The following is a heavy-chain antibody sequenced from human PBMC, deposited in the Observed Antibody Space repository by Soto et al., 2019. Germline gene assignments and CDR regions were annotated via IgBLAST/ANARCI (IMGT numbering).Heavy chain of an antibody. Sequence: QVQLQESGPGVVKPSETLSLTCSVSGGSISSYYWSWIRQPAGKGLEWIGRIYISGSTNYNPSLKSRVTMSVDTSKNQFSLKLSSVTAADTAVYYCARDGYSSSWSFYYYYYGMDVWGQGTTVTVSS. CDR3: ARDGYSSSWSFYYYYYGMDV. CDR2: IYISGST. D-gene: IGHD6-13*01. V-gene: IGHV4-4*07. J-gene: IGHJ6*02. CDR1: GGSISSYY.